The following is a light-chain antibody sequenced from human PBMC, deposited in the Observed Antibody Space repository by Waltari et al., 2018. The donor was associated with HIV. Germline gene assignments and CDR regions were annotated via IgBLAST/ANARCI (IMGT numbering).Light chain of an antibody. CDR1: QSLLYTDGNTY. CDR2: KVS. Sequence: VVMTQSPLSLPVTLRQSASISCRSSQSLLYTDGNTYLHWFQQRPGQSPRRLIYKVSNRDSGVPDVFSGSGAGADFTLKISRVEAEDVWVYFFMEGTYWPYIFGQGTKLEI. CDR3: MEGTYWPYI. J-gene: IGKJ2*01. V-gene: IGKV2-30*01.